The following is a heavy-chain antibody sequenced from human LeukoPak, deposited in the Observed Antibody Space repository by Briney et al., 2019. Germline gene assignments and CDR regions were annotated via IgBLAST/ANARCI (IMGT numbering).Heavy chain of an antibody. Sequence: PGRSLRLSCAASGFTFSNYGMHWVRQAPGKGLEWVATIRYDDGNTKNYADSVKGRFTISRDNSQNTLYLQMNDLRAEDTAVYYCAKSPYYDFWPFDYWGQGTPVTVSS. CDR1: GFTFSNYG. D-gene: IGHD3-3*01. V-gene: IGHV3-33*06. CDR3: AKSPYYDFWPFDY. J-gene: IGHJ4*02. CDR2: IRYDDGNTK.